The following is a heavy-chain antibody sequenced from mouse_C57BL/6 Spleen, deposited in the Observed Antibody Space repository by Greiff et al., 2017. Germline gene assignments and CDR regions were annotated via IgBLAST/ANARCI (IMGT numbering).Heavy chain of an antibody. CDR3: ARCDYYEGFAY. V-gene: IGHV3-6*01. J-gene: IGHJ3*01. Sequence: EVHLVESGPGLVKPSQSLSLTCSVTGYSITSGYYWNWIRQFPGNKLEWMGYISYDGSNNYNPSLKNRISITRDTSKNQFFLKLNSVTTEDTATYYCARCDYYEGFAYWGQGTLVTVSA. CDR2: ISYDGSN. CDR1: GYSITSGYY. D-gene: IGHD1-1*01.